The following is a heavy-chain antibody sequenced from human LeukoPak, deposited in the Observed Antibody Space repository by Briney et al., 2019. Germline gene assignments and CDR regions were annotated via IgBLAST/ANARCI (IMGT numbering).Heavy chain of an antibody. J-gene: IGHJ3*02. CDR3: AKDMIPVRGRDAFDI. CDR2: ISWDGGST. D-gene: IGHD3-10*01. Sequence: GGSLRLSCAASGFTFDDYAMHWVRQAPGQGLEWVSLISWDGGSTYYADSVKGRFTISRDNSKNSLYLQMNSLRDEDTALYYCAKDMIPVRGRDAFDIWGQGTMVTVSS. CDR1: GFTFDDYA. V-gene: IGHV3-43D*03.